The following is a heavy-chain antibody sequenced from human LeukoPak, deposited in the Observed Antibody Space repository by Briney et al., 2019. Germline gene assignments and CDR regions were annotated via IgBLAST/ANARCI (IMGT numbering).Heavy chain of an antibody. CDR1: GFTFSSYA. CDR3: ASTAAATDPPGF. V-gene: IGHV3-30-3*01. CDR2: ISSDVYDGTTE. Sequence: GGSLRLSCAASGFTFSSYAMHWVRQAPGKGLECVAVISSDVYDGTTEYYADSVKGRFTISRDNSKNTVYLQMNSLRGEDTAVYYCASTAAATDPPGFWGQGTLVTVSS. D-gene: IGHD6-13*01. J-gene: IGHJ4*02.